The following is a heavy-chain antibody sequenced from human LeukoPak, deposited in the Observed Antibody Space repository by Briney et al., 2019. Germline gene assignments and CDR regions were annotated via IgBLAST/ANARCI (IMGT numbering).Heavy chain of an antibody. D-gene: IGHD5-18*01. CDR2: IKGDERST. V-gene: IGHV3-74*01. CDR3: VRGQLWSYYHDY. J-gene: IGHJ4*02. Sequence: GGSLRLSCAASGFTFSSYWLHWARHAPGGGLVWVSRIKGDERSTNYADSVKGRFTISRDNAKNTVYLEMNSLRAEDTAVYYCVRGQLWSYYHDYWGQGTLVTVSS. CDR1: GFTFSSYW.